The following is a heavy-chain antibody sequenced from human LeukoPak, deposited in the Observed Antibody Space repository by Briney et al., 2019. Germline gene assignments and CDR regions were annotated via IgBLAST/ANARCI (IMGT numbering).Heavy chain of an antibody. CDR1: GGSFSGYY. V-gene: IGHV4-34*01. CDR2: INHSGST. CDR3: ARGLPYYDFWSGYYTGGHYYFDY. D-gene: IGHD3-3*01. J-gene: IGHJ4*02. Sequence: SETLSLTCAVFGGSFSGYYWSWIRQPPGKGMEWIGEINHSGSTNYNPSLKSRVTISVDTSKNQFSLKLSSVTAADTAVYYCARGLPYYDFWSGYYTGGHYYFDYWGQGTLVTVSS.